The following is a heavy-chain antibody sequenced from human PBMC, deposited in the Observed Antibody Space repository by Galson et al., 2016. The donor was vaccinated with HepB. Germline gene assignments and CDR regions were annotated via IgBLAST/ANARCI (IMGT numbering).Heavy chain of an antibody. CDR1: GFTFSSYW. D-gene: IGHD2-2*01. Sequence: SLILSCAASGFTFSSYWMNWVRQAPGKGLEWVGNIKHDGSETYYADPVEGRFTTSRDDAQNSLYLQLNSLRADATAIYYCAKGRTAAPGHRVIFDYWGQGTLVTVSS. CDR2: IKHDGSET. V-gene: IGHV3-7*03. J-gene: IGHJ4*02. CDR3: AKGRTAAPGHRVIFDY.